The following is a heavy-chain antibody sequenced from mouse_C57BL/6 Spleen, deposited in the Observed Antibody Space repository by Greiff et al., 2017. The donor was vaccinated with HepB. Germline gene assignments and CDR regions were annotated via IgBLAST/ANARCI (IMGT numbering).Heavy chain of an antibody. J-gene: IGHJ4*01. Sequence: QVQLKESGAELVKPGASVKISCKASGYAFSSYWMNWVKQRPGKGLEWIGQIYPGDGDTNYNGKFKGKATLTADKSSSTAYMQLSSLTSEDSAVYFCARMVTIGGTQYYAMDYWGQGTSVTVSS. CDR1: GYAFSSYW. D-gene: IGHD2-12*01. V-gene: IGHV1-80*01. CDR3: ARMVTIGGTQYYAMDY. CDR2: IYPGDGDT.